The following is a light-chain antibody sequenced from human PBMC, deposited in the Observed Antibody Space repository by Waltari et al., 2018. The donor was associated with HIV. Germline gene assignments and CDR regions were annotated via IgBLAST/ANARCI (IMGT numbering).Light chain of an antibody. CDR1: SSDVGDHNS. CDR2: AVN. V-gene: IGLV2-14*03. J-gene: IGLJ1*01. Sequence: QSALTQPASVSGSPGQSITLSCTGTSSDVGDHNSVSWYQQHQGKATTLMIYAVNDRPPGISDRFSVSKSGNTASLTISVLRAEDEADYYCSSYSRSNTLVFGSGTKVTVL. CDR3: SSYSRSNTLV.